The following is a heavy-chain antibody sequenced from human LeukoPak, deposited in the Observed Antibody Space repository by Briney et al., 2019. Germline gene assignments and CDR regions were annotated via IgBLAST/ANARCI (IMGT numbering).Heavy chain of an antibody. Sequence: SETLSLTCTVSGDSISSGDYYWTWIRQPPGKGLEWIGYIYYNGITYYNPSLKSRVIISVDQPKKQFSLKLSSVTAANTAVYYCAGAVTGYYLSHYYFPYWGRGTLVTVSS. V-gene: IGHV4-30-4*01. CDR3: AGAVTGYYLSHYYFPY. CDR1: GDSISSGDYY. J-gene: IGHJ4*02. CDR2: IYYNGIT. D-gene: IGHD3-9*01.